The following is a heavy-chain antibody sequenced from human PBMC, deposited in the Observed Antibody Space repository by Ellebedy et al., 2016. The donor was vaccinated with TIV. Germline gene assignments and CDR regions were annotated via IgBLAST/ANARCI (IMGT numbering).Heavy chain of an antibody. CDR1: ASSFSNRA. J-gene: IGHJ4*02. CDR2: ISGGVDPTRT. V-gene: IGHV3-23*01. Sequence: PGGSLRLSCASSASSFSNRAMSWVRQTPEKGLEWVSAISGGVDPTRTVYADSVKGRFTISRDDFKNTLFLHMDSLRPEDTAVYYCAQTAPYDVRLKDTGETYLIYFDDWGPGTLVTVSS. CDR3: AQTAPYDVRLKDTGETYLIYFDD. D-gene: IGHD3-16*01.